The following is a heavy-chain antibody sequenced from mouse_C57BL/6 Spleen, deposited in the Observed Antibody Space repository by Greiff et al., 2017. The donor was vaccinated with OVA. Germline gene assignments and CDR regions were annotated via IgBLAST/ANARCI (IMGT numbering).Heavy chain of an antibody. Sequence: DVMLVESGGDLVKPGGSLKLSCAASGFTFSSYGMSWVRQTPDKRLEWVATISSGGSYTYYPASVKGRFTSSRDNAKNTLYLQMSSLKAEDTAMYYCARHGAVMVTTSWYFDVWGTGTTVTVSS. V-gene: IGHV5-6*02. CDR3: ARHGAVMVTTSWYFDV. CDR2: ISSGGSYT. CDR1: GFTFSSYG. J-gene: IGHJ1*03. D-gene: IGHD2-2*01.